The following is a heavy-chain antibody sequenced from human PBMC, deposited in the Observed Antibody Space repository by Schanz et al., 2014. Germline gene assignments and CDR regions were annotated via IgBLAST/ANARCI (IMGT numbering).Heavy chain of an antibody. CDR2: IGGDASRT. CDR3: ARPPPLVRGIAGWFGP. J-gene: IGHJ5*02. CDR1: GFNFITFA. D-gene: IGHD3-10*01. V-gene: IGHV3-23*04. Sequence: EVHLVESGGGLVQPGGSLRLSCAASGFNFITFAMSWVRQAPGKGPEWVSAIGGDASRTYYADSVKGRFTISRDNSKRTLYLKMNGLSPADTAVCYCARPPPLVRGIAGWFGPWGQGSLVTVSS.